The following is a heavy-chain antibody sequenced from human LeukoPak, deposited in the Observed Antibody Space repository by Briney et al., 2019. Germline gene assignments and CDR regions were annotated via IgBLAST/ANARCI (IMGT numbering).Heavy chain of an antibody. J-gene: IGHJ4*02. CDR3: AREGLGELTLDY. Sequence: ASVKVSCKASGGTFSSYAISWVRQAPGQGLEWMGWISTSNGDTTYTQKFQGRVIMTTDTSTNTAYMEVRSLRYDDTAIYYCAREGLGELTLDYWGQGTLVTVSS. CDR1: GGTFSSYA. CDR2: ISTSNGDT. V-gene: IGHV1-18*01. D-gene: IGHD3-16*01.